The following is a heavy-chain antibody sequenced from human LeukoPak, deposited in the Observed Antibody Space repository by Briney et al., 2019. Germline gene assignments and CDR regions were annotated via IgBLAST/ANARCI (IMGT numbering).Heavy chain of an antibody. CDR1: GFTFSTST. CDR2: ITSSSTYI. Sequence: GGSLRLSCAASGFTFSTSTMNWVRQAPGKGLEWVSSITSSSTYIYYADSVQGRFTVSRDNAKNSLYLQMNSLRAEDTAVYYCARDVVDTPEQNYWGQGTLVTVSS. V-gene: IGHV3-21*01. D-gene: IGHD5-18*01. CDR3: ARDVVDTPEQNY. J-gene: IGHJ4*02.